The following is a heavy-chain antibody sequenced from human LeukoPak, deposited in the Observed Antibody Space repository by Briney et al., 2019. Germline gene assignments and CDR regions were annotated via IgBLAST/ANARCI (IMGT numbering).Heavy chain of an antibody. CDR2: FYYSGST. D-gene: IGHD5-12*01. V-gene: IGHV4-39*01. CDR3: ARGLTRGYTYGGCFDP. Sequence: SETLSLTCTVSGGSISSSDYHWGGIREPPGKGLEWIASFYYSGSTYYSPSLKSGVTISVDPSKNQFSLQLRSVTATDTAVYYCARGLTRGYTYGGCFDPWGQGTLVTDSS. CDR1: GGSISSSDYH. J-gene: IGHJ5*02.